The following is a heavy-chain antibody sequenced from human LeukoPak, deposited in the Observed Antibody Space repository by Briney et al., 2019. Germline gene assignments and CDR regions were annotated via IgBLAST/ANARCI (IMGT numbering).Heavy chain of an antibody. V-gene: IGHV4-59*01. CDR1: GGSISGSY. D-gene: IGHD4-17*01. J-gene: IGHJ4*02. CDR2: MYNSGST. Sequence: PSETLSLTCTVSGGSISGSYWSWIGQPPGKGLEWIAYMYNSGSTNYNPSLKSRVTISIDTSKNQFSLKLSSLTAADAAIYYCARGIESYGDYGYWGQGSLVTVSS. CDR3: ARGIESYGDYGY.